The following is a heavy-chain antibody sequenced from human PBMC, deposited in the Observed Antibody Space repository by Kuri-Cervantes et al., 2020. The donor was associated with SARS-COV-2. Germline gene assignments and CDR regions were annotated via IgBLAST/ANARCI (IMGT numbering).Heavy chain of an antibody. CDR3: ARDLAPVVVGLGGWFDP. D-gene: IGHD2-15*01. J-gene: IGHJ5*02. Sequence: SETLSLTCTVSGGSVSSGSYYWSWIRQPPGKGLEWIGYIYYSGSTNYNPSLKSRVTISVDTSKNQFSLKLSSVTAEDTAVYYCARDLAPVVVGLGGWFDPWGQGTLVTVSS. CDR2: IYYSGST. V-gene: IGHV4-61*01. CDR1: GGSVSSGSYY.